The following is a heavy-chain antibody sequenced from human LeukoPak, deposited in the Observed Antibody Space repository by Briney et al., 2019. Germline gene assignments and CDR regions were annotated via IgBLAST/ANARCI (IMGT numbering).Heavy chain of an antibody. Sequence: PGGSLRLSCAASGFTFSSYAMSWVRQAPGKGLEWVANIKQDGSEKYYVDSVKGRFTISRDNAKNSLYLQMNSLRAEDTAVYYCARGTLRFWGQGTLVTVSS. CDR1: GFTFSSYA. CDR3: ARGTLRF. CDR2: IKQDGSEK. V-gene: IGHV3-7*04. J-gene: IGHJ4*02.